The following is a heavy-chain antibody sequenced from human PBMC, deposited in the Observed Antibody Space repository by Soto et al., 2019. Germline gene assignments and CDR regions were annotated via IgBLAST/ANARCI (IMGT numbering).Heavy chain of an antibody. CDR3: ARDWRRDGYPSYYGMDV. CDR1: GYTFTSYG. Sequence: GASVKVSCKASGYTFTSYGISWVRQAPGQGLEWMGWISAYNGNTNYAQKLQGRVTMTTDTSTSTAYMELRSLRSDDTAVYYCARDWRRDGYPSYYGMDVWGQGTTVTVSS. CDR2: ISAYNGNT. V-gene: IGHV1-18*01. D-gene: IGHD5-12*01. J-gene: IGHJ6*02.